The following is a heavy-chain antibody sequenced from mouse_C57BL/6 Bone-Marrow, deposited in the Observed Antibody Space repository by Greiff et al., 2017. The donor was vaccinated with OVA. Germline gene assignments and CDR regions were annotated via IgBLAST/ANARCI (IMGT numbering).Heavy chain of an antibody. Sequence: EVQRVESVAELVRPGASVKLSCTASGFNIKNTYMHWVKQRPEQGLEWIGRIDPANGNTKYAPKFQGKATITADTSSNTAYLQLSSLTSEDTAIYYCARRITTVVGSYYAMDYWGQGTSVTVSS. CDR3: ARRITTVVGSYYAMDY. CDR2: IDPANGNT. CDR1: GFNIKNTY. J-gene: IGHJ4*01. D-gene: IGHD1-1*01. V-gene: IGHV14-3*01.